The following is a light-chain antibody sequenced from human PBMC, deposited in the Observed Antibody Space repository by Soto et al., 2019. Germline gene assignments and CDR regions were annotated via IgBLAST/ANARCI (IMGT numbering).Light chain of an antibody. Sequence: EIVMTQSPATLAGSPGETVTLSCRASQSLSGNLAWYQQKPGQAPRLLIFRASTRATGVPARSSGRGSGTEFTLTISGLQSEDFAVYYCQQYSQWPPWTFGPGTKVDIK. CDR1: QSLSGN. CDR3: QQYSQWPPWT. V-gene: IGKV3-15*01. J-gene: IGKJ1*01. CDR2: RAS.